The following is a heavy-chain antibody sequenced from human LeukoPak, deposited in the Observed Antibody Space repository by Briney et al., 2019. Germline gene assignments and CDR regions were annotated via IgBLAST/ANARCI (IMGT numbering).Heavy chain of an antibody. J-gene: IGHJ4*02. CDR1: GFTFSSYS. V-gene: IGHV3-21*04. CDR3: AGEQYYYDSSGYYPLFDY. CDR2: ISSSSSYI. Sequence: GGSLRLSCAASGFTFSSYSMNWVRQAPGKGLEWVSSISSSSSYIYYADSVKGRFTISRDNAKNSLYLQMNSLRAEDTAVYYCAGEQYYYDSSGYYPLFDYWGQGTLVTVSS. D-gene: IGHD3-22*01.